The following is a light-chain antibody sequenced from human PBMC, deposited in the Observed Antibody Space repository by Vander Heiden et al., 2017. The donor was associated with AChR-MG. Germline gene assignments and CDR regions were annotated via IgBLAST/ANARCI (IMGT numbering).Light chain of an antibody. Sequence: QSVLTQPPSVSGAPGQGVTISCTGDSANIGAGDDVHCDQQRPKAAPKLLVYGNDNRPSRVPDRFSGSKSGSSASLAITGLQADDEAVYYCQSYDSSLSGVFGGGTKLTVL. CDR2: GND. J-gene: IGLJ3*02. V-gene: IGLV1-40*01. CDR1: SANIGAGDD. CDR3: QSYDSSLSGV.